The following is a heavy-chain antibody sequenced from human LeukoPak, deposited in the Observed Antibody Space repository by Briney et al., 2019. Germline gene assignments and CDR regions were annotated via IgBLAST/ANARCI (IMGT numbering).Heavy chain of an antibody. CDR1: GLTFSSYA. D-gene: IGHD6-13*01. V-gene: IGHV3-30*04. Sequence: PGGSLRLSCAASGLTFSSYAMHWVRQAPGKGLEWVAVISYDGSNKYYADSVKGRFTISRDNSKNTLYLQMNSLRAEDTAVYYCAREGQYSSSWYWYSYFDYWGQGTLVTVSS. CDR2: ISYDGSNK. CDR3: AREGQYSSSWYWYSYFDY. J-gene: IGHJ4*02.